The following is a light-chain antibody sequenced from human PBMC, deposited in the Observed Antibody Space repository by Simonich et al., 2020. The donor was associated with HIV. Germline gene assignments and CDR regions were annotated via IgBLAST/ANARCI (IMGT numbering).Light chain of an antibody. CDR2: EGS. CDR3: SSYTSSSTYVA. Sequence: QSALTQPASVSGSPGQSITISCTGTSSDVGSYNLVSWYQQHPGKAPKLMIYEGSKRPSGVSNRFSGSKSGNTASLTISGLQAEDEADYYCSSYTSSSTYVAFGGGTKLTVL. CDR1: SSDVGSYNL. J-gene: IGLJ2*01. V-gene: IGLV2-14*02.